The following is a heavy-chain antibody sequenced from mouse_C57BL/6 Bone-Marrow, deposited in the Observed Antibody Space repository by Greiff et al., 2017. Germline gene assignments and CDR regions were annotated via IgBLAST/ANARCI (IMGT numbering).Heavy chain of an antibody. V-gene: IGHV1-64*01. CDR3: ARGGVLSYY. J-gene: IGHJ2*01. CDR2: IHPNSGST. Sequence: QVQLQQPGAELVKPGASVKLSCKASGYTFTSYWMHWVKQRPGQGLEWIGMIHPNSGSTNYNEKFKSKVTLTVDKSSSTAYMQLSSLTSEDSAVYYCARGGVLSYYWGQGTTLTVSS. D-gene: IGHD1-1*02. CDR1: GYTFTSYW.